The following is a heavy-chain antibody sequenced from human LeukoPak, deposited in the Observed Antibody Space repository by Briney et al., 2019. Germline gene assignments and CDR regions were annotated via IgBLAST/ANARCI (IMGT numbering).Heavy chain of an antibody. CDR3: ATARKSRVFDY. Sequence: GGSLRLSCAASGFIFSSYWMTWVRQAPGKGLEWVANIKHDGSEKYCVDSVKGRFTISRDNAKNSLYLQMNSLRAEDTAVYYCATARKSRVFDYWGQGTLVTVSS. CDR2: IKHDGSEK. CDR1: GFIFSSYW. J-gene: IGHJ4*02. V-gene: IGHV3-7*01. D-gene: IGHD2-2*01.